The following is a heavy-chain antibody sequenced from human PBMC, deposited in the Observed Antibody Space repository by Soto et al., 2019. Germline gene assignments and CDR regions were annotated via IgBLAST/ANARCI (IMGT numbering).Heavy chain of an antibody. CDR2: TYYRSKWYY. V-gene: IGHV6-1*01. Sequence: PSQTLSLTCAISGDSVSSNSAAWTWIRRSPSGGLEWLGRTYYRSKWYYDYAISVKSRITINPDTSKNQFSLQLNSVTPEDTAVYYCARGLWSGYYSNWFDPWGQGTLVTVSS. CDR1: GDSVSSNSAA. D-gene: IGHD3-3*01. J-gene: IGHJ5*02. CDR3: ARGLWSGYYSNWFDP.